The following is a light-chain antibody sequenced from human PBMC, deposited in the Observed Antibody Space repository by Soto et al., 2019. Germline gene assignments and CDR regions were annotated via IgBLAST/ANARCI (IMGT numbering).Light chain of an antibody. CDR3: QQYNNWPLT. Sequence: EMVMTQSPATLSVSPGESATLSCRASQNISNNLAWYQQKPGQSPRLLIYGASTRATGIPARFSGSGSGTKFTLTISSLQSEDFAVYYCQQYNNWPLTFGGGTKVEIK. V-gene: IGKV3-15*01. CDR2: GAS. CDR1: QNISNN. J-gene: IGKJ4*01.